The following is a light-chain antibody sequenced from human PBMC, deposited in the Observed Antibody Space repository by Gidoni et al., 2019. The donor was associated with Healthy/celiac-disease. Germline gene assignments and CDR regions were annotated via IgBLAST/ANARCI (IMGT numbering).Light chain of an antibody. Sequence: QAVVTQEPSLTVSPGGTATLTCGSSTGAVTSGHYPYWFQQKPGQAPRTLIYDTSNKHSWTPTRFSGSLLGGKAALTLSGAQPEDEAEYYCLLSYSDPRTYVFGTGTKVTVL. V-gene: IGLV7-46*01. CDR1: TGAVTSGHY. J-gene: IGLJ1*01. CDR3: LLSYSDPRTYV. CDR2: DTS.